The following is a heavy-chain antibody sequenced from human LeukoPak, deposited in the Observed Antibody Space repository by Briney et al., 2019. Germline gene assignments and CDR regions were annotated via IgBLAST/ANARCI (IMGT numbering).Heavy chain of an antibody. CDR1: GSSFTSYW. CDR3: ARFGLAGHSYGSDY. J-gene: IGHJ4*02. CDR2: IYPGDSDT. Sequence: GESLQISCQGSGSSFTSYWIGWVRQLPGKGLEWMGIIYPGDSDTRYSPSFQGQVTISADKSISTAYLRWSSLKASDTAMYYCARFGLAGHSYGSDYWGQGTLVTVSS. D-gene: IGHD5-18*01. V-gene: IGHV5-51*01.